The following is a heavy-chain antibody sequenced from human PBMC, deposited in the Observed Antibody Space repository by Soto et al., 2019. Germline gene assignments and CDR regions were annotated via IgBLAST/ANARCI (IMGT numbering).Heavy chain of an antibody. D-gene: IGHD3-9*01. V-gene: IGHV3-66*01. CDR2: IYSGGST. CDR1: GFTVSRCA. CDR3: AREATYYDILTGYYFWAGFDY. Sequence: PGGSLRLSCAASGFTVSRCAIGWVRQAPGKGLEWVSDIIYSGGSTYYADSVKGRFTISRDNSKNTLYLQMNSLRAEDTAVYYCAREATYYDILTGYYFWAGFDYWGQGTLVTVSS. J-gene: IGHJ4*02.